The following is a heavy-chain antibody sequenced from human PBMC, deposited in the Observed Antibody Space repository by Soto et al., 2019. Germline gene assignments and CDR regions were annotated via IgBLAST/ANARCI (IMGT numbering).Heavy chain of an antibody. CDR2: ISAYNGNT. J-gene: IGHJ3*02. D-gene: IGHD2-21*01. Sequence: GASVKVSCKASGYTFTSYGISWVRQAPGQGLEWMGWISAYNGNTNYAQKLQGRVTMTTDTSTSTAYMELRSLGSDDTAVYYCARDPRKLVYCGGDCAFDIWGQGTMVTVSS. CDR1: GYTFTSYG. CDR3: ARDPRKLVYCGGDCAFDI. V-gene: IGHV1-18*01.